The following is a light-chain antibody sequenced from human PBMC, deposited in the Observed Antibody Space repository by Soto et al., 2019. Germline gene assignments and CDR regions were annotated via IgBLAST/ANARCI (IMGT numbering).Light chain of an antibody. CDR1: QTISTF. CDR3: QQSYSTPWT. Sequence: DIQMTQSPSSLSASVGDRVTITCRASQTISTFLNWYQQRPGKAPRLLIYGASTLQTGVPSRFNGSGSATEFTLTIGSLQLEDFATYYCQQSYSTPWTFGQGTKVDIK. V-gene: IGKV1-39*01. J-gene: IGKJ1*01. CDR2: GAS.